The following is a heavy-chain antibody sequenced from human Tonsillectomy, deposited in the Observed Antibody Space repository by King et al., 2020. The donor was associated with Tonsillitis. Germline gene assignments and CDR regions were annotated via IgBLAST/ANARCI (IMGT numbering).Heavy chain of an antibody. V-gene: IGHV3-30*05. CDR2: ISYDGSEK. D-gene: IGHD3-22*01. J-gene: IGHJ3*01. Sequence: VQLVESGGGVVQPGRSLRLSCAASGFTFSSYGMHWVRQAPGKGLEWVAVISYDGSEKYYVDSVKGRFTISRDNSKNTLYLQMNSLRAEATAVYYCARDKGSYDRGGYYPDWGQGQWSPSLQ. CDR3: ARDKGSYDRGGYYPD. CDR1: GFTFSSYG.